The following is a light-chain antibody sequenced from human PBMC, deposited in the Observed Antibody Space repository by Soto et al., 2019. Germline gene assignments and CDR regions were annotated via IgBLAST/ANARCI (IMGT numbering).Light chain of an antibody. CDR2: RNN. CDR3: AAWDVSLSGVV. CDR1: SSNIGSNY. Sequence: QSVLTQPPSASGTPGQRVTISCSGSSSNIGSNYVYWYQQLPGTAPKLLIYRNNQRPSGVPDRFSGSKSGTSASLAITGLRSEDYADYYCAAWDVSLSGVVFGGGTKLTVL. V-gene: IGLV1-47*01. J-gene: IGLJ2*01.